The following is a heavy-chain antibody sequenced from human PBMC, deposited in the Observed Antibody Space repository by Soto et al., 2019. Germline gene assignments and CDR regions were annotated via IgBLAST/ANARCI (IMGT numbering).Heavy chain of an antibody. J-gene: IGHJ4*02. CDR2: ISAYNGNT. V-gene: IGHV1-18*01. CDR1: GYTFTNFG. CDR3: PRGGTPIDY. D-gene: IGHD3-16*01. Sequence: QVQLVQSGAEVKKPGASVKVSCKASGYTFTNFGISWVRQAPGQGLEWMGWISAYNGNTNYAQNFQGTVTMTTDTSTSTADMELRSLRSDDTAVYYCPRGGTPIDYWGQGTLVTVSS.